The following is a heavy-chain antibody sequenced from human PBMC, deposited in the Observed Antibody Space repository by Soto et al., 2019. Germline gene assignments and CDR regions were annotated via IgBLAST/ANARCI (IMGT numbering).Heavy chain of an antibody. D-gene: IGHD3-16*01. J-gene: IGHJ4*02. CDR3: ARLGYSLY. V-gene: IGHV3-7*01. CDR1: GFTFSRYW. Sequence: GGSLRLSCAASGFTFSRYWMSWVRQAPGKGLEWVANIKQDGSEKYYVDSVKGRFTISRDNAKNSLYLQMNSLRAEDTAVYYRARLGYSLYWGQGTLVTVSS. CDR2: IKQDGSEK.